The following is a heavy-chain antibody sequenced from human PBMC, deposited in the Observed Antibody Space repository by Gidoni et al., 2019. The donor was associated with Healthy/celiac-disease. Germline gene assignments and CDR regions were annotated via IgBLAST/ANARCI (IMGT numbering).Heavy chain of an antibody. J-gene: IGHJ4*02. CDR3: AHSRFSIVGATPFDY. V-gene: IGHV2-5*02. CDR2: IYWDDDK. D-gene: IGHD1-26*01. CDR1: GFSLSTSGVG. Sequence: QITLKESGPTLVKPTQTLTLTCTYSGFSLSTSGVGVGWVRQPPGKALEWLALIYWDDDKRYSPSLKSRLTITKDTSKNQVVLTMTNMDPVDTATYYCAHSRFSIVGATPFDYWGQGTLVTVSS.